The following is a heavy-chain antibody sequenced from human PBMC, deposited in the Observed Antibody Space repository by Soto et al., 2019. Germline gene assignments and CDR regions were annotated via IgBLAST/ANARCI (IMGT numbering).Heavy chain of an antibody. CDR1: GGTFSSYT. CDR3: ARVRENYYYYYGMDV. CDR2: IIPILGIA. J-gene: IGHJ6*02. Sequence: SVKVSCKASGGTFSSYTISWVRQAPGQGLEWMGRIIPILGIANYAQKFQGRVTITADKSTSTAYMELSSLRSEDTAVYYCARVRENYYYYYGMDVWGQGTTVTLSS. V-gene: IGHV1-69*02. D-gene: IGHD3-10*01.